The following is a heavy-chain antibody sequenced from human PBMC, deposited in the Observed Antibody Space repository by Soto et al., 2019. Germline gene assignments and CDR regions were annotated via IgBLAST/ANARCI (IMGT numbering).Heavy chain of an antibody. J-gene: IGHJ6*03. Sequence: GGSLRLSCAASGFTFSSYAMHWVRQAPGKGLEYVSAISSNGGSTYYANSVKGRFTISRDNSKNTLYLQMGSLRAEDMAVYYCARVKVKIFGVVPTYYYMDVWGKGTTVTVSS. D-gene: IGHD3-3*01. CDR3: ARVKVKIFGVVPTYYYMDV. CDR1: GFTFSSYA. V-gene: IGHV3-64*01. CDR2: ISSNGGST.